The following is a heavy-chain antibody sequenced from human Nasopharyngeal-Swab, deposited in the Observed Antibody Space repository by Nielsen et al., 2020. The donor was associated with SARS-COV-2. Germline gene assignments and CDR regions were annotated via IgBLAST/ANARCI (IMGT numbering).Heavy chain of an antibody. D-gene: IGHD6-19*01. Sequence: SETLSLTCTVSGASIGSDYWTWIRQPPGKTLEWIGHISYTGSSSYNPSLRSRVTISLDRSKNQISLNLSSVTAADTAVYYCARDTTGWFQSGTDVWGQGTTVIVSS. CDR1: GASIGSDY. V-gene: IGHV4-59*01. CDR3: ARDTTGWFQSGTDV. CDR2: ISYTGSS. J-gene: IGHJ6*02.